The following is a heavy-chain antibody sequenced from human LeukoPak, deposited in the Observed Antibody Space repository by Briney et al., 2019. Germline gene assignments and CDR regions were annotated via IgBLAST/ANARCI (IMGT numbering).Heavy chain of an antibody. Sequence: PSETLSLTCTVSGGSISNYYWSWIRQPAGKGLEWIGRIYSTGSTNYNPSLKSRVTMSVDTSKNQFSLKLSSVTAADTAVYYCAREWDSLWFAEADGWGKGTTVTISS. V-gene: IGHV4-4*07. CDR3: AREWDSLWFAEADG. J-gene: IGHJ6*04. D-gene: IGHD3-10*01. CDR2: IYSTGST. CDR1: GGSISNYY.